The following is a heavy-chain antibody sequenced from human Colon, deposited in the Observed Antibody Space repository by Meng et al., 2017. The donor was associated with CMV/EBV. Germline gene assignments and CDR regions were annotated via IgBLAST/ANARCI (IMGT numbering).Heavy chain of an antibody. J-gene: IGHJ3*01. D-gene: IGHD2-2*01. CDR1: GFTFSSYS. CDR2: ISNSGRSE. V-gene: IGHV3-21*01. Sequence: GGSLRLSCAASGFTFSSYSMNWVRQAPGKGLEWVSSISNSGRSENYADSVKGRFTISRDNAQKSLYLQMNSLRAEDTAVYYCARVAISGQYCSTTSCRDDAFDVWGQGTMVTVSS. CDR3: ARVAISGQYCSTTSCRDDAFDV.